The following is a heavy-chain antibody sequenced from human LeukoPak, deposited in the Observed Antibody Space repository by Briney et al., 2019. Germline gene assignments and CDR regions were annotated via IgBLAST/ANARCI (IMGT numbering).Heavy chain of an antibody. CDR1: GFTVSSNY. V-gene: IGHV3-53*01. Sequence: GGSLRLSCAASGFTVSSNYMSWVRQAPGKGLEWVSVIYSGGSTYYADSVKGRFTISRDNSKNTLYLQMNSLRAEDTAVYYCARDDGDHADAFDIWGQGTMVTASS. D-gene: IGHD4-17*01. CDR3: ARDDGDHADAFDI. CDR2: IYSGGST. J-gene: IGHJ3*02.